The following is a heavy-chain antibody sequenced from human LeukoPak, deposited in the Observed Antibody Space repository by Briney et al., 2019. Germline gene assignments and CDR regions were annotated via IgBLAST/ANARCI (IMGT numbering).Heavy chain of an antibody. Sequence: PSQTLSLTCTLSGGSISSGGYYWSWIRQHPGKGLEWIGYIYYSGSTYYNPSLKSRVTKSVDTSKNQFSLKMSSVTAADTAVYYCARRIRYYDSSDHDAFDIWGQGTMVTVSS. CDR2: IYYSGST. CDR1: GGSISSGGYY. J-gene: IGHJ3*02. D-gene: IGHD3-22*01. CDR3: ARRIRYYDSSDHDAFDI. V-gene: IGHV4-31*03.